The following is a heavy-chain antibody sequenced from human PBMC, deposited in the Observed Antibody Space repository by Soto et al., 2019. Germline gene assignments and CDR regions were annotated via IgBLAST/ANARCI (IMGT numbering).Heavy chain of an antibody. CDR2: INHSGNT. CDR3: ARGVVRRVIIQYTRLFDY. D-gene: IGHD3-10*01. J-gene: IGHJ4*02. CDR1: GGSFSDYY. V-gene: IGHV4-34*01. Sequence: QVQLQQWGAGLLKPSETLSLTCAVYGGSFSDYYWRWIRQPPGKGLEWIGEINHSGNTNYNPSLKSRVTISVDTSKNQFSLKMSSVTAADTAVYYCARGVVRRVIIQYTRLFDYWGLGTLVTVSS.